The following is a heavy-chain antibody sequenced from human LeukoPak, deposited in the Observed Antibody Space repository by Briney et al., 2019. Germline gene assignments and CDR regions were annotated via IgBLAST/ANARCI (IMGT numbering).Heavy chain of an antibody. D-gene: IGHD1-26*01. CDR2: ISGSGGST. CDR1: GFTFSSYA. V-gene: IGHV3-23*01. CDR3: AKDLHSGSYYDYYYYGMDV. J-gene: IGHJ6*02. Sequence: GGSLRLSCAASGFTFSSYAMSWVRQAPGKGLEWVSAISGSGGSTYYADSVKGRFTISRDNSKNTLYLQMNSLRAEDTAVYYCAKDLHSGSYYDYYYYGMDVWGQGTTVTVSS.